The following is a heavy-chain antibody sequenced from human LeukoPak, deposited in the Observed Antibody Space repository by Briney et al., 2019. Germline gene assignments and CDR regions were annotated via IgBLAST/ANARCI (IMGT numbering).Heavy chain of an antibody. CDR2: IIPILGIA. CDR3: AKWAPIRYDAFDI. Sequence: ASVKISCKASGGTFSSYAISWVRQAPGQGLEWMGRIIPILGIANYAQKFQGRVTITADKSTSTAYMELSSLRSEDTAVYYCAKWAPIRYDAFDIWGQGTMVTVSS. D-gene: IGHD2-21*01. V-gene: IGHV1-69*04. J-gene: IGHJ3*02. CDR1: GGTFSSYA.